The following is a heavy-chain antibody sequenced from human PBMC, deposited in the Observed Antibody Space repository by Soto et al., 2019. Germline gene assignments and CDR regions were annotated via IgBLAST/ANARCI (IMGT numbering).Heavy chain of an antibody. Sequence: ELQLVESGGGLVKPGGSLRLSCAASGFTFSSYSMNWVRQATGKGLEWVSSISSSSSYIYYADSVKGQFTIYSDNAKNSLYMQMNRLRAEDTAVYYYSRDNFGYHASSGYYKGYFDYWGQGTMFTVSS. CDR2: ISSSSSYI. CDR1: GFTFSSYS. CDR3: SRDNFGYHASSGYYKGYFDY. V-gene: IGHV3-21*01. J-gene: IGHJ4*02. D-gene: IGHD3-22*01.